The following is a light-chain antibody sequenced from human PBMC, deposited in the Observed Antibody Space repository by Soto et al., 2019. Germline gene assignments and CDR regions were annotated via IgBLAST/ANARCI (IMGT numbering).Light chain of an antibody. Sequence: QSALTQPASVSGSPGQSITISCTGSSSDVGRYNLVSWYRHHPGKAPKLMIYEGTKRPSGVPDRFSGSKSGNTASLTVSGLQAEDEADYYCSSYAGSNTWVFGGGTKVTVL. CDR1: SSDVGRYNL. CDR3: SSYAGSNTWV. V-gene: IGLV2-14*02. CDR2: EGT. J-gene: IGLJ3*02.